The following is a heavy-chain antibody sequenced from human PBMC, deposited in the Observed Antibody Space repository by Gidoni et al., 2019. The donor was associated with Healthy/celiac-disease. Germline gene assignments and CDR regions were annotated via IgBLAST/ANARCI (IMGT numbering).Heavy chain of an antibody. Sequence: LEWIGYIYYSGSTYYNPSLKSRVTISVDTSKNQFSLKLSSVTAADTAVYYCARDAGGMGLGWFDPWGQGTLVTASS. CDR2: IYYSGST. J-gene: IGHJ5*02. CDR3: ARDAGGMGLGWFDP. V-gene: IGHV4-31*02. D-gene: IGHD1-26*01.